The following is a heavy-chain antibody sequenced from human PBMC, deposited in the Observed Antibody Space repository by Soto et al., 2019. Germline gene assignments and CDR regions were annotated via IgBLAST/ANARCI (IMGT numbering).Heavy chain of an antibody. Sequence: GGSLRLSCAASGFTFSSYGMHWVRQAPGKGLEWVAVISYDGSNKYYADSAKGRFTISRDNSKNTLYLQMNGLRAEDTAVYYCAGITMVRGPRYYGMDVWGQGTTVTVSS. CDR1: GFTFSSYG. CDR3: AGITMVRGPRYYGMDV. V-gene: IGHV3-30*03. D-gene: IGHD3-10*01. CDR2: ISYDGSNK. J-gene: IGHJ6*02.